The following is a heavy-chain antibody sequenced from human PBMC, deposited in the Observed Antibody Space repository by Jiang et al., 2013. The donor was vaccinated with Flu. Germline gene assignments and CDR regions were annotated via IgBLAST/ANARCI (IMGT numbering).Heavy chain of an antibody. D-gene: IGHD1-26*01. CDR1: GYTFTSYY. J-gene: IGHJ6*02. CDR3: AREWSYDLNYYYGMDV. CDR2: INPSGGST. V-gene: IGHV1-46*01. Sequence: KVSCKASGYTFTSYYMHWVRQAPGQGLEWMGIINPSGGSTSYAQKFQGRVTMTRDTSTSTVYMELSSLRSEDTAVYYCAREWSYDLNYYYGMDVWGQGTTVTVSS.